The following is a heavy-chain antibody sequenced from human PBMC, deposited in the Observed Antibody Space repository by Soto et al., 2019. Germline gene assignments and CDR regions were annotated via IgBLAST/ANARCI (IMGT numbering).Heavy chain of an antibody. J-gene: IGHJ3*01. D-gene: IGHD2-21*02. CDR1: GFSVNSNF. Sequence: VQLVESGGGLMQPGGSLRLSCAASGFSVNSNFMNWVRKAPGKGLEWVSFTPRTGATLYADSVKGRLIVSRDDANNAVYLPLNSLTVDDTAVYYCRAWLLAESFDVWGPGTVVTVSA. V-gene: IGHV3-53*01. CDR3: RAWLLAESFDV. CDR2: TPRTGAT.